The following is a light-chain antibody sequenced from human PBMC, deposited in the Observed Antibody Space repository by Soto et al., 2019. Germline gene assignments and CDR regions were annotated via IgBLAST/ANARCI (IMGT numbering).Light chain of an antibody. Sequence: EIVLMQSPGTLFLSPGEGATLSCRASQSVNNNYLAWYQQRPGQAPTVLIFDTSRRATGVPDRFSGSGSGTDFTLRISRVEPDDFAVYYCQQYGSSQFTFGPGTKVNIK. V-gene: IGKV3-20*01. CDR2: DTS. J-gene: IGKJ3*01. CDR1: QSVNNNY. CDR3: QQYGSSQFT.